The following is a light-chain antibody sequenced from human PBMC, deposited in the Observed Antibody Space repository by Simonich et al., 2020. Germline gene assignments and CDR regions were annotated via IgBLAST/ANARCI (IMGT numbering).Light chain of an antibody. V-gene: IGLV6-57*03. CDR1: RGSIARNY. CDR3: QSYDSSNRV. J-gene: IGLJ3*02. CDR2: EDN. Sequence: NFMLTQPHSVSESPGKKVTISCTRSRGSIARNYVKCYQQRPGSAPTTVIYEDNQRPSGVPERFSGSIDSSSNSASLTISGLKTEDEADYYCQSYDSSNRVFGGGTKLTVL.